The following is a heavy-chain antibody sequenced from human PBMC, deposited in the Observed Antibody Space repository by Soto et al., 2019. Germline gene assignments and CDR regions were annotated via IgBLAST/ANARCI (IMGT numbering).Heavy chain of an antibody. Sequence: QVQLQESGPGLVKPSETLSLTCTVSGGSISSYYWSWIRQPPGKGLEWIGYIYYSGSTNYNPSLNSRVTISVDTSKNQFSLKLSSVTAADTAVYYCATLLADYWGQGTLVTVSS. CDR1: GGSISSYY. CDR2: IYYSGST. J-gene: IGHJ4*02. CDR3: ATLLADY. V-gene: IGHV4-59*01.